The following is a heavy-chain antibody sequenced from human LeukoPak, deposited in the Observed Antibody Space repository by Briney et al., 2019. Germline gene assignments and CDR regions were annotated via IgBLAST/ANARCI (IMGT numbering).Heavy chain of an antibody. Sequence: ASVKVSCKASGYTFTGYYMHWVRQAPGQGLEWIGWINPNSGGTNYAQKFQGRVTMTRDTSISTAYMELSRLRSDDTAVYYCARGTHYYGSGSYPLSWFDPWGQGTLVTVSS. D-gene: IGHD3-10*01. J-gene: IGHJ5*02. CDR1: GYTFTGYY. V-gene: IGHV1-2*02. CDR3: ARGTHYYGSGSYPLSWFDP. CDR2: INPNSGGT.